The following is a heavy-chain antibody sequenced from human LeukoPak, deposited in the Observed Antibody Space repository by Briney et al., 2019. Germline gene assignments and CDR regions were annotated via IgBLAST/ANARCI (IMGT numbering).Heavy chain of an antibody. D-gene: IGHD1-26*01. V-gene: IGHV4-39*07. Sequence: PSETLSLTRTVSGGSLSSSSSYWGWIRQPPGKGLEWIGSIYYSGSTYYNPSLKSRVTISVDTSKNQFSLKLSSVTAADTAVYYCARWYGSYWEGYDYWGQGTLVTVSS. CDR1: GGSLSSSSSY. CDR3: ARWYGSYWEGYDY. J-gene: IGHJ4*02. CDR2: IYYSGST.